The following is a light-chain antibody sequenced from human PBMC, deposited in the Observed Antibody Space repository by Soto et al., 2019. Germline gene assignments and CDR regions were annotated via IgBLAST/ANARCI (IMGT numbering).Light chain of an antibody. V-gene: IGLV1-40*01. Sequence: QSVLTQPPSVSGSPGQSVTISCTGSSCNIGAGYDVPWYQQLPGTAPKLLIYANSERPSGVPDRFSGSKSGNSASLAITGLQAEDEADYYCKSYESSLSVVFGGGTKLTVL. CDR3: KSYESSLSVV. J-gene: IGLJ2*01. CDR1: SCNIGAGYD. CDR2: ANS.